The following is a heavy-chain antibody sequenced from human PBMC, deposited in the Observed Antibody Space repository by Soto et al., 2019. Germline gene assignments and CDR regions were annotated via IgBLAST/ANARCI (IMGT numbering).Heavy chain of an antibody. J-gene: IGHJ6*02. CDR2: IYYTGST. D-gene: IGHD6-25*01. CDR3: ARHRAAPAAVYYYGMDV. CDR1: GDSISSSNYY. Sequence: PSETLSLTCTVSGDSISSSNYYWGWIRQPPGKGLEWIGSIYYTGSTYYNPSLKSRVSIPVDTSKNQFSLKLSSVTAADTAVYYCARHRAAPAAVYYYGMDVWGQWPTVT. V-gene: IGHV4-39*01.